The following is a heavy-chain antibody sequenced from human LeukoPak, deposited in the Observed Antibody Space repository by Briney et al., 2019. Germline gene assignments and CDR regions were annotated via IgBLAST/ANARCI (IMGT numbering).Heavy chain of an antibody. Sequence: GGSLRLSCAASGFTFSNFALSWVRQAPGKGLEWVSKITNNDFRTNHADSVKGRFTISRDNSKNTLYLQMNSLRAEDTAVYYCAKDRGEKYNVLTGYYPQYFFDLWGRGTLVTVSS. CDR1: GFTFSNFA. J-gene: IGHJ2*01. D-gene: IGHD3-9*01. CDR2: ITNNDFRT. CDR3: AKDRGEKYNVLTGYYPQYFFDL. V-gene: IGHV3-23*01.